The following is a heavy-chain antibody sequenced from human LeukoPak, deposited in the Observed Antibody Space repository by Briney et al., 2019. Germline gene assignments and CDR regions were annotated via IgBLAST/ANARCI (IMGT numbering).Heavy chain of an antibody. V-gene: IGHV4-31*03. CDR1: GGSISSGGYY. Sequence: SETLSLTCTVSGGSISSGGYYWSWIRQHPGKGLEWIGYIYYSGSTYYNPSLKSRVTISVDTSKNQLSLKLSSVTAADTAVYYCASIIAAAGTFAFDIWGQGTMVTVSS. CDR3: ASIIAAAGTFAFDI. D-gene: IGHD6-13*01. CDR2: IYYSGST. J-gene: IGHJ3*02.